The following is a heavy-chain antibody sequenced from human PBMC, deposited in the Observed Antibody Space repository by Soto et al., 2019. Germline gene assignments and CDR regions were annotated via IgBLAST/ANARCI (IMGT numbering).Heavy chain of an antibody. CDR2: IYYSGST. J-gene: IGHJ5*02. CDR1: GGSISGSSYY. V-gene: IGHV4-39*01. CDR3: AIHVAAARLGTSSGLNWFDP. Sequence: SETLSLTCTVSGGSISGSSYYWGWIRQPPGKGLEWIGSIYYSGSTYYNPSLKSRVTISVDTSKNQFSLKLSSVTAADTAVYYCAIHVAAARLGTSSGLNWFDPWGQGTLVTVSS. D-gene: IGHD6-6*01.